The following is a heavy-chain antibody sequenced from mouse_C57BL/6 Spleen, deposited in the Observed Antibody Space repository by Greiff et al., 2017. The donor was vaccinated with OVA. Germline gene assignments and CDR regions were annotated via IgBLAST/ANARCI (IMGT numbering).Heavy chain of an antibody. CDR3: ARVDCAFYYFDY. CDR1: GYSITSDY. D-gene: IGHD1-1*02. V-gene: IGHV3-8*01. J-gene: IGHJ2*01. Sequence: VQLKESGPGLAKPSQTLSLTCSVTGYSITSDYWNWIRKFPGNKLEYMGDISYSGSTYYNPSLKSRISITRDKSTNQYYLQLNSMTTEDTATYYCARVDCAFYYFDYWGQGTTLTVSS. CDR2: ISYSGST.